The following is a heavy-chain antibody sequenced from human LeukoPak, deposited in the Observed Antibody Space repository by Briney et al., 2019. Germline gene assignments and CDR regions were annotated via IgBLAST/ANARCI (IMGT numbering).Heavy chain of an antibody. Sequence: PGGSLRLSCAASGFTFNRYWMSWVRQAPGKELQWVANIKQDGSAKYYADSVKGRFTISRDNSKNTLYLQMNSLRAEDTAVYYCAKEAYCSSTSCYLDVYYYYMDVWGKGTTVTISS. D-gene: IGHD2-2*01. V-gene: IGHV3-7*01. CDR3: AKEAYCSSTSCYLDVYYYYMDV. J-gene: IGHJ6*03. CDR2: IKQDGSAK. CDR1: GFTFNRYW.